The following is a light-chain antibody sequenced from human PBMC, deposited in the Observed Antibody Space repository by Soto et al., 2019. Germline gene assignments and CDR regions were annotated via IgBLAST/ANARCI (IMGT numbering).Light chain of an antibody. Sequence: EIVLTQSPATLSLSPGERATLSCRASQSVSSTYLAWYQQKPGQAPRLLIYDASKRASGFPARFSGSGSGTDFTLTISSLEPEDFAVYYCQQYSSSPITFGQGTRLEIK. V-gene: IGKV3-20*01. J-gene: IGKJ5*01. CDR2: DAS. CDR3: QQYSSSPIT. CDR1: QSVSSTY.